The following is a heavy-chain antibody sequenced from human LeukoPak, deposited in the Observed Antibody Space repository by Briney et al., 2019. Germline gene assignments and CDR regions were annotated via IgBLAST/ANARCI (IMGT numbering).Heavy chain of an antibody. CDR1: GASVTSHH. J-gene: IGHJ4*02. D-gene: IGHD3-22*01. Sequence: SETLSLTCAVSGASVTSHHWSWIRQPPRKGREWVGRAHVSRSTNYNPSLRIRVAISLYKSNNELALTLKSVSAADTAVYFCTRDESSRDDSGGYHYWGRGVLVTVSS. CDR2: AHVSRST. V-gene: IGHV4-4*07. CDR3: TRDESSRDDSGGYHY.